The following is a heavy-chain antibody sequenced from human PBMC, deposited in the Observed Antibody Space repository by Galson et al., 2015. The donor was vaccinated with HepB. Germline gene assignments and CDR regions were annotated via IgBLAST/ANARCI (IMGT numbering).Heavy chain of an antibody. V-gene: IGHV1-3*01. D-gene: IGHD3-3*01. CDR1: GYTFTSYA. CDR3: ARERVVLRAFDY. J-gene: IGHJ4*02. Sequence: SCKASGYTFTSYAMHWVRQAPGQRLEWMGWINAGNGNTKYSQKFQGRVTITRDTSASTAYMELSSLRSEDTAVYYCARERVVLRAFDYWGQGTLVTVSS. CDR2: INAGNGNT.